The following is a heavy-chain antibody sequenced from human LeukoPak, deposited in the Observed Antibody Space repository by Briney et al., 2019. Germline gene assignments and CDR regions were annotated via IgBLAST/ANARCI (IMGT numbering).Heavy chain of an antibody. V-gene: IGHV1-69*13. D-gene: IGHD3-22*01. CDR3: ARDHYDPYYYDSSGYRANFDY. CDR1: GGTFSSYA. J-gene: IGHJ4*02. CDR2: IIPIFGTA. Sequence: ASVKVSCKASGGTFSSYAISWVRQAPGQGLEWMGGIIPIFGTASYAQKFQGRVTITADESTSTAYMELSSLRSEDTAVYYCARDHYDPYYYDSSGYRANFDYWGQGTLVTVSS.